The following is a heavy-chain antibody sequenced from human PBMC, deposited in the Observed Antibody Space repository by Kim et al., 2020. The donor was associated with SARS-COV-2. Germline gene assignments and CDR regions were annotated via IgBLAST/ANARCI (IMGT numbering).Heavy chain of an antibody. D-gene: IGHD6-13*01. J-gene: IGHJ4*02. CDR1: GFTFSEYY. CDR2: ISSSSSYT. Sequence: GGSLRLSCAASGFTFSEYYMSWVRQAPGKGLEGGSYISSSSSYTKYADSVKGRFTISRDNAKNSLYLQMNSLRAEDTAVYYCARAGSSWYVPMSRIDYWGQGTLVTVSA. CDR3: ARAGSSWYVPMSRIDY. V-gene: IGHV3-11*06.